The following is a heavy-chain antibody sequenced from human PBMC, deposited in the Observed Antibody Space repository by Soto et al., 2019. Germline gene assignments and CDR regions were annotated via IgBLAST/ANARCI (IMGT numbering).Heavy chain of an antibody. J-gene: IGHJ4*02. V-gene: IGHV3-23*01. Sequence: GGSLRLSCAASGFTFSSYAMSWVRQAPGKGLEWVSGISGSGSSTYYADSVKGRFSISRDNSKNTLYLQMNSLRTEDTAVYYCAKDREYSTSHYFDHWGQGTLVTVSS. CDR3: AKDREYSTSHYFDH. D-gene: IGHD6-6*01. CDR2: ISGSGSST. CDR1: GFTFSSYA.